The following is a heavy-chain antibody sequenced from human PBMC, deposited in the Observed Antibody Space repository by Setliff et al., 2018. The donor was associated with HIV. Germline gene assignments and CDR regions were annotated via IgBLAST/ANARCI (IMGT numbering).Heavy chain of an antibody. CDR3: ARKTVTNLFALDV. J-gene: IGHJ6*02. CDR2: ISSSGSTI. Sequence: GGSLRLSCAASGFTFSSYEMNWVRQAPGKGLEWVSYISSSGSTIYYADSVKGRFTISRDNAKNSLYLQMNSLRAEDTAVYYCARKTVTNLFALDVWGQGTTVTVSS. V-gene: IGHV3-48*03. CDR1: GFTFSSYE. D-gene: IGHD4-17*01.